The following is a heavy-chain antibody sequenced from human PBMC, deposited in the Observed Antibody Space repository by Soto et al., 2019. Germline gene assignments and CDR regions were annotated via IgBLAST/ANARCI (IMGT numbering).Heavy chain of an antibody. Sequence: SDTLSLTCTVSGSSIISYYWTWMRQPTGKGLEWIGYIYYSGSTNYNPSLKSRVTISVDTSKNQFSLKLSSVTAADTAVYYCARRYGGNLDYWGQGTLVTDSS. CDR3: ARRYGGNLDY. CDR1: GSSIISYY. V-gene: IGHV4-59*08. J-gene: IGHJ4*02. CDR2: IYYSGST. D-gene: IGHD1-26*01.